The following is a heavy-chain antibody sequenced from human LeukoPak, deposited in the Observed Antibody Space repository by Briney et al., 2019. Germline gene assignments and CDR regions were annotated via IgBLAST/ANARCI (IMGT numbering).Heavy chain of an antibody. CDR3: ARSHNWFDP. J-gene: IGHJ5*02. Sequence: SETLFLTCGVSGGSISSSSSFWGWIRQPPGKGLEWIGEINHSGSTNYNPSLKSRVTISVDTSKNQFSLKLSSVTAADTAVYYCARSHNWFDPWGQGTLVTVSS. CDR2: INHSGST. CDR1: GGSISSSSSF. V-gene: IGHV4-39*07.